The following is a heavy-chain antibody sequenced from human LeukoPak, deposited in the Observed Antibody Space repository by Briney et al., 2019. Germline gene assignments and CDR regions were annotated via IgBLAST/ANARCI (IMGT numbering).Heavy chain of an antibody. V-gene: IGHV4-34*01. D-gene: IGHD2-2*01. CDR2: INHSGST. J-gene: IGHJ5*02. CDR3: ARHPTIVVVPARFGAAWFDP. Sequence: SETLSLTCAVYGGSFSGYYWSWIRQPPGKGLEWIGEINHSGSTNYNPSLKSRVTISVDTSKNQFSLKLSSVTAADTAVYYCARHPTIVVVPARFGAAWFDPWGQGTLVTVSS. CDR1: GGSFSGYY.